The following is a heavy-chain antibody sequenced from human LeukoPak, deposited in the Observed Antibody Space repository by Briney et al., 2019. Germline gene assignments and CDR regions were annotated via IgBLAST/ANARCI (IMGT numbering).Heavy chain of an antibody. CDR3: AKEPDYYGSGSVGDY. V-gene: IGHV3-23*01. CDR1: GFTFSSYG. Sequence: HPGGTLRLFCAASGFTFSSYGMHWVRHAPGKGLERVSAISGSGGSTYYADSVKGRFTISRDNSKNTLYLQMNSLRAEDTAVYYCAKEPDYYGSGSVGDYWGQGTLVTVSS. CDR2: ISGSGGST. J-gene: IGHJ4*02. D-gene: IGHD3-10*01.